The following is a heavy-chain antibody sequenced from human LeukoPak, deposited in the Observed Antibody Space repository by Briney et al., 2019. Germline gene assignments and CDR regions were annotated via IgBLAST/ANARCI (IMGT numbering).Heavy chain of an antibody. CDR2: ISYDGSNK. V-gene: IGHV3-30*03. CDR1: GFTFSSYG. J-gene: IGHJ3*02. CDR3: AREHGDYDSVHVAAFDI. D-gene: IGHD4-17*01. Sequence: GGSLRLSCAASGFTFSSYGMHWVRQAPGKGLEWVAVISYDGSNKYYADSVKGRFTISRDNSKNTLYLQMNSLRAEDTAVYYCAREHGDYDSVHVAAFDIWGQGTMVTVSS.